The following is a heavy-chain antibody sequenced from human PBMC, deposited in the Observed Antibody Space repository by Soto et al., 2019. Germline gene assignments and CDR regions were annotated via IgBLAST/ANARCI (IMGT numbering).Heavy chain of an antibody. CDR2: IYYSGST. J-gene: IGHJ6*03. V-gene: IGHV4-59*08. D-gene: IGHD5-12*01. Sequence: PSETLSLTCTASGGSISSYYWTWIWQPPGKGLEWIGYIYYSGSTNYNPSLKSRVTISVDTSKNQFSLKLSSVTAADTAVYYCARRAVATTFPYYYYYMDVWGKGTTVTVSS. CDR1: GGSISSYY. CDR3: ARRAVATTFPYYYYYMDV.